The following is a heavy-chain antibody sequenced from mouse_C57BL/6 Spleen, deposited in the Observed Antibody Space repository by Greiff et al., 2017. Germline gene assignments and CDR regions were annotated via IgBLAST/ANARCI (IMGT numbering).Heavy chain of an antibody. Sequence: VHVKQSGAELVKPGASVKLSCTASGFNIKDYYMNWVKQRTEQGLEWIGRIDPEDGETKYAPKFQGKATITVYTSSNTAYMQLSSLTSEDTAVYYCARGEEYAMDYWGQGTSVTVSS. CDR2: IDPEDGET. CDR1: GFNIKDYY. CDR3: ARGEEYAMDY. V-gene: IGHV14-2*01. J-gene: IGHJ4*01.